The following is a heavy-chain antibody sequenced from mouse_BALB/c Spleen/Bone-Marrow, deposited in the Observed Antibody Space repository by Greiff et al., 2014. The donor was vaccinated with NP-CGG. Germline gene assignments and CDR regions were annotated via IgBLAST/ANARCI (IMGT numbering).Heavy chain of an antibody. CDR2: INPSNGGT. CDR3: TRGRVRDFDY. D-gene: IGHD2-14*01. V-gene: IGHV1S81*02. J-gene: IGHJ2*01. CDR1: GYTFTSYY. Sequence: QVQLQQPGAELVKPGASVKLPCKASGYTFTSYYMYWVKQRPGQGLEWIGEINPSNGGTNFNEKFKSKATLTVDKSSSTAYMQLSSLTSEDSAVYYCTRGRVRDFDYWGQGTTLTVSS.